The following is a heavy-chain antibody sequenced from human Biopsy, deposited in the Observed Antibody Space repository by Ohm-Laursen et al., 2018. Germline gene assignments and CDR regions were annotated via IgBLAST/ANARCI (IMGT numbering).Heavy chain of an antibody. CDR3: ARDSGILNYGNFKYYHYYGMDV. CDR1: GGSISNGGYY. V-gene: IGHV4-61*08. Sequence: SETLSLTCTVSGGSISNGGYYWNWVRQPPGKGLEWIGHIYYSVMTNYNPSLQSRVSISVDTSRNQVSLTLSSVTAADTAVYYCARDSGILNYGNFKYYHYYGMDVWGQGAKVTVSS. J-gene: IGHJ6*02. D-gene: IGHD4-11*01. CDR2: IYYSVMT.